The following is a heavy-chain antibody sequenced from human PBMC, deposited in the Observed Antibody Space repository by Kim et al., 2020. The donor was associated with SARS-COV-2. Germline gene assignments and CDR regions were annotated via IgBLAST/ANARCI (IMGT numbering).Heavy chain of an antibody. V-gene: IGHV4-34*01. J-gene: IGHJ3*02. CDR1: GGSFSGYY. D-gene: IGHD3-10*01. Sequence: SETLSLTCAVYGGSFSGYYWSWIRQPPGKGLEWIGEINHSGSTNYNLSLKSRVTISVDTSKNQFSLKLSSVTAADTAVYYCARVYRPPLRRITMVRGVIINAFDIWGQGTMVTVSS. CDR3: ARVYRPPLRRITMVRGVIINAFDI. CDR2: INHSGST.